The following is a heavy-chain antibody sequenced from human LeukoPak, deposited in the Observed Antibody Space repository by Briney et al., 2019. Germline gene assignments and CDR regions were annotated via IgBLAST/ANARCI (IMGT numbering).Heavy chain of an antibody. CDR3: ARGVAFYDY. Sequence: SETLSLTCAVYGGSFSGYYWSWIRQPPGKGLEWIGEINHSGSTNYNPSLKSRVTISADTSKNQFSLKLSSVTAADTAVYYCARGVAFYDYWGQGTLVTVSS. D-gene: IGHD2/OR15-2a*01. V-gene: IGHV4-34*01. CDR2: INHSGST. J-gene: IGHJ4*02. CDR1: GGSFSGYY.